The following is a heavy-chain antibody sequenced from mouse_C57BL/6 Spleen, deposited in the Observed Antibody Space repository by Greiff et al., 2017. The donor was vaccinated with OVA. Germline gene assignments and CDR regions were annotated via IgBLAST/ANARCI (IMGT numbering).Heavy chain of an antibody. CDR3: ARSGVEETYFDY. V-gene: IGHV1-55*01. CDR1: GYTFTSYW. Sequence: QVQLQQPGAELVKPGASVKMSCKASGYTFTSYWITWVKQRPGQGLEWIGDIYPGSGSTNYNEKFKSKATLTVDTSSSTAYMQLSSLTSEDAAVYYCARSGVEETYFDYWGQGTTLTVSS. J-gene: IGHJ2*01. D-gene: IGHD3-2*02. CDR2: IYPGSGST.